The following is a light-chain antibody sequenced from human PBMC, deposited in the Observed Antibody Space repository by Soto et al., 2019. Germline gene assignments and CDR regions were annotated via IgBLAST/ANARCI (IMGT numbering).Light chain of an antibody. J-gene: IGLJ3*02. CDR2: EVS. V-gene: IGLV2-23*02. CDR1: SSDVGSYNL. Sequence: QSALTQRASVSGSPGQSITISCTGTSSDVGSYNLVSWYQQHPGKAPKLMIYEVSKRPSGVSNRFSGSKSGNTASLTISGLQAEDEADYYCCSYAGSSTQVFGGGTKLTVL. CDR3: CSYAGSSTQV.